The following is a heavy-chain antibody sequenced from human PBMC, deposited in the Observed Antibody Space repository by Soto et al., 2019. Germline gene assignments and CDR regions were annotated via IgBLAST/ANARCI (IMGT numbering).Heavy chain of an antibody. CDR3: ARGGYCISTSCTNWFDP. J-gene: IGHJ5*02. CDR2: IYHSGST. CDR1: GFSISSGGYS. D-gene: IGHD2-2*01. Sequence: SETLSLTCAVSGFSISSGGYSWSWIRQPPGKGLEWIGYIYHSGSTYYNPSLKSRVTISVDRSKNQFSLKLSSVTAADTAVYYCARGGYCISTSCTNWFDPWGQGTLVTVSS. V-gene: IGHV4-30-2*01.